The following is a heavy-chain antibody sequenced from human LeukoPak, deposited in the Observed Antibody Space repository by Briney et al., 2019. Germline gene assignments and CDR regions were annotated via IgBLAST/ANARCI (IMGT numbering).Heavy chain of an antibody. CDR3: ARSYASSGLDH. Sequence: KPSETLSLTCTVSGYSITSIYYWGWIRQLPGKGLEWIGSIHHSGDTAYNPSLKSRVTISVDTSKSQFSLKLSSVTAADTAVYYCARSYASSGLDHWGQGTLVTVSS. CDR1: GYSITSIYY. J-gene: IGHJ4*02. V-gene: IGHV4-38-2*02. CDR2: IHHSGDT. D-gene: IGHD3-16*01.